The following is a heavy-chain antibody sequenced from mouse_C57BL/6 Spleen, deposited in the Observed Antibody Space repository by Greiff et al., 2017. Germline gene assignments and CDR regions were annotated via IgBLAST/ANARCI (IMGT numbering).Heavy chain of an antibody. CDR3: ARDGSSYWYFDV. V-gene: IGHV1-55*01. J-gene: IGHJ1*03. CDR2: IYPGSGST. D-gene: IGHD1-1*01. CDR1: GYTFTSYW. Sequence: QVQLQQPGAELVKPGASVKMSCKASGYTFTSYWITWVKQRPGQGLEWIGDIYPGSGSTDYNEKFKSKATLTVDTSSSTAYMQLSSLTSEDSEVYYCARDGSSYWYFDVWGTGTTVTVSS.